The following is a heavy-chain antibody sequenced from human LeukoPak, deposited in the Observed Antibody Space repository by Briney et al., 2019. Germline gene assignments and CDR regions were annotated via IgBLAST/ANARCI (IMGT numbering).Heavy chain of an antibody. Sequence: GGSLRLSCAASGFTFSSYAMHWFRQAPGKGREWVAVIPYDGNNKDFADSVKVRFTISRDNSKNTVYLQMNSLRPEDTAVYFCARDSDYWGQGTLVTVSS. V-gene: IGHV3-30-3*01. J-gene: IGHJ4*02. CDR1: GFTFSSYA. CDR3: ARDSDY. CDR2: IPYDGNNK.